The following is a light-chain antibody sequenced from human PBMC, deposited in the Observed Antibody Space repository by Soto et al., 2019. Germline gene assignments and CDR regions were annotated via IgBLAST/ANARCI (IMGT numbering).Light chain of an antibody. CDR2: EVN. J-gene: IGLJ1*01. CDR1: SSDVGGYNY. CDR3: SSFTSTSTYV. Sequence: QSALTQPASVSGSPGQSITISCTGTSSDVGGYNYVSWYQQHPDKAPKLMIYEVNNRPSGVSNRFSGSKSVNTASLTISGLQAEDEADYYCSSFTSTSTYVFGTGTK. V-gene: IGLV2-14*01.